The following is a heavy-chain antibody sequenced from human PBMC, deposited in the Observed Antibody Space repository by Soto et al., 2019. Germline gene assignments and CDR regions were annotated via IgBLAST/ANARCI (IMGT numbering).Heavy chain of an antibody. Sequence: PSETLSLTCAVYGGSFSGYYWSWIRQPPGKGLEWIGEINHSGSTNYNPSLKSRVTISVDTSKNQFSLKLSSVTAADTAVYYCARGLAARKFGFDYWGQGTLVTVSS. V-gene: IGHV4-34*01. CDR2: INHSGST. CDR3: ARGLAARKFGFDY. CDR1: GGSFSGYY. D-gene: IGHD6-6*01. J-gene: IGHJ4*02.